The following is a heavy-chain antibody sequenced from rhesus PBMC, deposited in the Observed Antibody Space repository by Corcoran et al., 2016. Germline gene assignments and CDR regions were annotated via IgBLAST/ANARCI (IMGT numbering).Heavy chain of an antibody. Sequence: QVQLQESGPGVVKPSETLSLTCAVSGGSISDSYRWSWIRQPPGKGLEWIGYINGSSTSTNYNPSLRSRVTSSKDTSRNEYSVKMSSVAAADTGVYYCARALGTATVSGYGGQGVLVTVSS. D-gene: IGHD5-12*01. CDR3: ARALGTATVSGY. J-gene: IGHJ4*01. CDR2: INGSSTST. CDR1: GGSISDSYR. V-gene: IGHV4S10*01.